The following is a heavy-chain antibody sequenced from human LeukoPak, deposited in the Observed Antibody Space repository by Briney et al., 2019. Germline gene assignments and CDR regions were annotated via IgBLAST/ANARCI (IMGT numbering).Heavy chain of an antibody. J-gene: IGHJ3*01. CDR2: IRYDGSNK. Sequence: GGSLRLSCTASGFTFSSYSLNWVRQAPGKGLEWVAFIRYDGSNKYYADSVKGRFTISRDNSKNTLYLQMNSLRAEDTAVYYCAKVPHYCSSTSCYPNRWGQGTMVTVSS. CDR1: GFTFSSYS. D-gene: IGHD2-2*01. V-gene: IGHV3-30*02. CDR3: AKVPHYCSSTSCYPNR.